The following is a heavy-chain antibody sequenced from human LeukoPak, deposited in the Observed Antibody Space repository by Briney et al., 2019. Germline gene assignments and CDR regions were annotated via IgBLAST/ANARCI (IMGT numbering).Heavy chain of an antibody. V-gene: IGHV3-30*03. D-gene: IGHD6-6*01. CDR3: ARDRLDRVYFDN. J-gene: IGHJ3*02. CDR1: GFTFSTYG. Sequence: GGSVGLSCAASGFTFSTYGMHCVRQAPGKGLGWVSVISVDGSNKYYKASVKGRFTISGDNSKNTLYLKMNTVTAADTAVYYCARDRLDRVYFDNWGQGTLVTVSS. CDR2: ISVDGSNK.